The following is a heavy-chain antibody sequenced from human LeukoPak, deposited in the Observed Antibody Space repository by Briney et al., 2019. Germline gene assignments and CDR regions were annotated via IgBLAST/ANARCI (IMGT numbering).Heavy chain of an antibody. D-gene: IGHD4-23*01. CDR1: GGSISSGSHH. Sequence: PSEALSLTCTVSGGSISSGSHHWGWFRQSPGKGLEWIGSIYDSRTIYYNPSLNSRVTISAVTSKNQFSLQLNSVTAADTAVYYCARHDGRSGGTMGALDSWGQGSLVTVSS. CDR2: IYDSRTI. V-gene: IGHV4-39*01. CDR3: ARHDGRSGGTMGALDS. J-gene: IGHJ4*02.